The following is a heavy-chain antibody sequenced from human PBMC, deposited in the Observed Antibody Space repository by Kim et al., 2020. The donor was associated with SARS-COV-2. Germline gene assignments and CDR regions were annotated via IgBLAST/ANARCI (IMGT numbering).Heavy chain of an antibody. CDR1: GFTFSSYA. CDR3: ARSSGYLFFDI. D-gene: IGHD3-22*01. Sequence: GGSLRLSCAASGFTFSSYAMHWVRQAPGKGLEWVAVISYDGSNKYYADSVKGRFTISRDNSKNTLYLQMNSLSAEDTAVYYCARSSGYLFFDIWGQGTMVTVSS. V-gene: IGHV3-30*04. CDR2: ISYDGSNK. J-gene: IGHJ3*02.